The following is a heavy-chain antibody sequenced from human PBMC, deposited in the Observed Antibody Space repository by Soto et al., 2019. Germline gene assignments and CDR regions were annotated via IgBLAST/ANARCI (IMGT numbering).Heavy chain of an antibody. CDR2: ISSVDSII. CDR1: GFTFSDYY. V-gene: IGHV3-11*01. D-gene: IGHD3-22*01. Sequence: QVQLVESGGGLVKPGGSLRLSCAASGFTFSDYYMSWIRQAPGKGLEWVSYISSVDSIISYADSVKGRFTISRDNAKNSLYLQMNSLRAEDTAVYYCARDLGYYASSGYFDYWGQGTLLTVSS. J-gene: IGHJ4*02. CDR3: ARDLGYYASSGYFDY.